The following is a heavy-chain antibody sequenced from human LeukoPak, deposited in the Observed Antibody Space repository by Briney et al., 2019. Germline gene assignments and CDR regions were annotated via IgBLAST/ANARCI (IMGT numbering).Heavy chain of an antibody. CDR3: ARVGSSSSFYYYYGMDV. V-gene: IGHV1-2*02. CDR1: GYTFTGYY. D-gene: IGHD6-6*01. J-gene: IGHJ6*02. CDR2: INPNSGGT. Sequence: GASVKVSCTASGYTFTGYYMHWVRQAPGQGLEWMGWINPNSGGTNYAQKFQGRVTMTRDTSISTAYMELSRLRSDDTAVYCCARVGSSSSFYYYYGMDVWGQGTTVTVSS.